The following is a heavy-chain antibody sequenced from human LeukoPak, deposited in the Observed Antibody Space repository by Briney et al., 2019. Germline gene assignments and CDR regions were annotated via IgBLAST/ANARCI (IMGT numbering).Heavy chain of an antibody. CDR3: ARDFSDVDTVPPG. V-gene: IGHV3-30*04. D-gene: IGHD5-18*01. CDR2: TTFDGRNN. CDR1: GFTFRLFA. Sequence: PGRSLRLSCAASGFTFRLFAMRWVRQAPGKGLEWVAVTTFDGRNNYYAESVKGRFNISRDNSKKTLYLEMKSLRAEDTAVYYCARDFSDVDTVPPGWGQGTLVIVSS. J-gene: IGHJ4*02.